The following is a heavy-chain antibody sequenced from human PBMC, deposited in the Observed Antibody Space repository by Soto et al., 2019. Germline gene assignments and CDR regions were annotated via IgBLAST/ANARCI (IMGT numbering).Heavy chain of an antibody. CDR3: ARGFGLRSLEWLLRHGFDP. V-gene: IGHV4-34*01. J-gene: IGHJ5*02. Sequence: TKTLSLTCTVYGGSFSGYYWSWIRQPPGKGLEWIGEINHSGSTNYNPSLKSRVTISVDTCKNQFSLKLSSVTAADTAVYYCARGFGLRSLEWLLRHGFDPWGQGNLVTVSS. CDR1: GGSFSGYY. CDR2: INHSGST. D-gene: IGHD3-3*01.